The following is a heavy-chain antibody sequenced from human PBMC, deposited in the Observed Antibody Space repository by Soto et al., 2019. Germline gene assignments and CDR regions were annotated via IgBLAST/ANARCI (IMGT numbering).Heavy chain of an antibody. CDR1: GDSVTSGNYY. Sequence: SETLSLTCTVSGDSVTSGNYYWSWIRQPPGKGLEWIGYIYYSGNTNYSPSLKSRVTMSVDTSKNQFSLKLSSVTAADTAVYYCARDYQTYYDFWSGYYADPPRGYYYYDMDVWGQGTTVTVSS. CDR2: IYYSGNT. V-gene: IGHV4-61*01. D-gene: IGHD3-3*01. J-gene: IGHJ6*02. CDR3: ARDYQTYYDFWSGYYADPPRGYYYYDMDV.